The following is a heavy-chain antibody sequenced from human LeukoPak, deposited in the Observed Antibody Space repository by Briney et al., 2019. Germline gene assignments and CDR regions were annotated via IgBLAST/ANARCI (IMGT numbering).Heavy chain of an antibody. CDR3: ARVGGITMIVVLITDAFDI. CDR2: IYYSGST. V-gene: IGHV4-39*07. CDR1: GDSIISGNYY. D-gene: IGHD3-22*01. J-gene: IGHJ3*02. Sequence: SETLSLTCSVSGDSIISGNYYWSWVRQTAGKGLEWIGSIYYSGSTYYNPPLKSRVTISVDTSKNQFSLKLRSVTAADTAVYYCARVGGITMIVVLITDAFDIWGQGTMVTVSS.